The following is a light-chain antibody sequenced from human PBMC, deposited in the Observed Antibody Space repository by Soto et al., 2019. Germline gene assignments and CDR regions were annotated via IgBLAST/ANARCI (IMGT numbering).Light chain of an antibody. CDR1: QGIGDC. CDR2: DTS. V-gene: IGKV3-15*01. J-gene: IGKJ4*01. CDR3: QPYNSCPPT. Sequence: VMTQSPATLSVSPGDRVTLSCRASQGIGDCLAWYQHKPGQTPRLLIYDTSTWATGVPARFRGSRSGPEFTLTISSLQSEDFATYYCQPYNSCPPTFGGGTKVEIK.